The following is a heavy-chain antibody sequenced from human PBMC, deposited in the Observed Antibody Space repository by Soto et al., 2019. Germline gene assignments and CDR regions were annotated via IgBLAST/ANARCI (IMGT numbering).Heavy chain of an antibody. CDR1: GGSISSYY. J-gene: IGHJ5*02. D-gene: IGHD3-9*01. Sequence: SETLSLTCTVSGGSISSYYWSWIRQPPGKGLEWIGYIYYSGSTNYNPSLKSRVTISVDTSKNQFSLKLSSVTAADTAVYYCARDDYDILTGRRGDNWFDPWGQGTLVTVSS. CDR2: IYYSGST. CDR3: ARDDYDILTGRRGDNWFDP. V-gene: IGHV4-59*01.